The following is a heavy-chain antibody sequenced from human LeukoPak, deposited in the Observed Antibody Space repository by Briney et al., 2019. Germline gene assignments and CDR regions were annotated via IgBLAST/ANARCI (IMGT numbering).Heavy chain of an antibody. CDR1: GFTLSSYW. CDR2: IKQDGSEK. V-gene: IGHV3-7*01. D-gene: IGHD2-2*01. J-gene: IGHJ4*02. Sequence: GGSLRLSCAASGFTLSSYWMSWVRQAPGKGLEWVANIKQDGSEKYYVDSVKGRFTISRDNVKNSLYLQMNSLRAEDTAVYYCARLKLLWSNYFDYWGQGTLVTVSS. CDR3: ARLKLLWSNYFDY.